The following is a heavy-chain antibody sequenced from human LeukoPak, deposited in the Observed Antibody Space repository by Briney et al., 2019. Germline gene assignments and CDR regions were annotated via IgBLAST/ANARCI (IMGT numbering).Heavy chain of an antibody. CDR1: GGSISSYY. CDR2: INHSGST. V-gene: IGHV4-34*01. CDR3: ARGGYYGSGNDFRFDP. D-gene: IGHD3-10*01. J-gene: IGHJ5*02. Sequence: ASETLSLTCTVSGGSISSYYWSWIRQPPGKGLEWIGEINHSGSTNYNPSLKSRVTISVDTSKNQFSLKLSSVTAADTAVYYCARGGYYGSGNDFRFDPWGQGTLVTVSS.